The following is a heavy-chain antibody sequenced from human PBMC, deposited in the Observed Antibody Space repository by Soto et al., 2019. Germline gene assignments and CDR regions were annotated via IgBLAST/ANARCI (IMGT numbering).Heavy chain of an antibody. V-gene: IGHV4-39*01. CDR2: IYYSGSA. CDR1: GGSVSSSTYY. J-gene: IGHJ4*02. CDR3: ARGTDY. Sequence: SETLSLTCSVSGGSVSSSTYYWGWIRQPPGKGLEWIGSIYYSGSAYYNPSLKSRVTISVDTSKNQFSLKLSSVTAADTAVYYCARGTDYWGQGIQVTVSS. D-gene: IGHD1-1*01.